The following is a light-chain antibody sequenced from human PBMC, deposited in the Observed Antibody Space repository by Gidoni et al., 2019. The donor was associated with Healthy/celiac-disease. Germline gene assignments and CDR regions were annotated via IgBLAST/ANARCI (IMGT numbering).Light chain of an antibody. V-gene: IGKV3-15*01. CDR1: QSVSSN. J-gene: IGKJ5*01. CDR2: GAS. CDR3: KQYNNWPPIT. Sequence: EIVMTQSPATLSVSPGERATLSCRASQSVSSNLAWYQQKPGQAPRLLIYGASTRATGIPARFSGSGSGTEFTLTISRLQSEDFAVYYCKQYNNWPPITFGKGTRLEIK.